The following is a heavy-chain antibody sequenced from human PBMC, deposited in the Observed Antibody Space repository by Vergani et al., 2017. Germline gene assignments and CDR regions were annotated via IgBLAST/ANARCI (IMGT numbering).Heavy chain of an antibody. J-gene: IGHJ6*02. CDR3: ASAPYIVATVRYYYGMDV. D-gene: IGHD5-12*01. CDR2: IYYSGST. CDR1: GGSISSGDYY. V-gene: IGHV4-30-4*08. Sequence: QVRLQESGPGLVKPSETLSLTCTVSGGSISSGDYYWSWIRQPPGKGLEWIGYIYYSGSTYYNPSLKSRVTISVDTSKNQFSLKLSSVTAADTAVYYCASAPYIVATVRYYYGMDVWGQGTTVTVSS.